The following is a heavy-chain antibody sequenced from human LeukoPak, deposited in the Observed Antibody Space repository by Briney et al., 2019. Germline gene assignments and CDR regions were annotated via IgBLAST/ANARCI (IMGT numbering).Heavy chain of an antibody. V-gene: IGHV4-59*01. J-gene: IGHJ4*02. Sequence: SETLSLTCAVYGGSFSGYYWSWIRQPPGKGLEWIGYIYYSGSINYNPSLKSRVTISVDTSKNQFSLKLSSVTAADTAVYYCARGIDTAMVTWGKDYYDSSGYHYFDYWGQGTLVTVSS. CDR1: GGSFSGYY. D-gene: IGHD3-22*01. CDR3: ARGIDTAMVTWGKDYYDSSGYHYFDY. CDR2: IYYSGSI.